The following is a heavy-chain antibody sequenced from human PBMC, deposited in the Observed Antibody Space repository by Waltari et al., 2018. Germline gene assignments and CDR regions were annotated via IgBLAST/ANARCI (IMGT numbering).Heavy chain of an antibody. J-gene: IGHJ6*02. V-gene: IGHV3-30*04. Sequence: QVQLVESGGGVVQPGRSLRLSCTASEFTFSSYAMHWVRQAPGKGLEWVAFISYNERNIYYVDSVKGRFTISRDNSKKMLYLQMNSLIIEDTAVYYCARDYCDRTNCHGMDVWGQGTTVTVSS. CDR3: ARDYCDRTNCHGMDV. D-gene: IGHD3-22*01. CDR2: ISYNERNI. CDR1: EFTFSSYA.